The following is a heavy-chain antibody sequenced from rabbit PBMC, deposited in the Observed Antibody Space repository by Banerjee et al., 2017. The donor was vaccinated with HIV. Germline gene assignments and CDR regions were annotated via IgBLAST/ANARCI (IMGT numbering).Heavy chain of an antibody. V-gene: IGHV1S40*01. CDR1: GFSFSSSYW. CDR3: ARGSGYAGYFGYGYVNGLNL. Sequence: QSLEESGGDLVKPGASLTLTCTASGFSFSSSYWICWVRQAPRKGLEWIACIYTGSDSTWYASWAKGRFTISKTSSTTVTLQMTSLTAADTATYFCARGSGYAGYFGYGYVNGLNLWGPGTLVTVS. J-gene: IGHJ6*01. CDR2: IYTGSDST. D-gene: IGHD6-1*01.